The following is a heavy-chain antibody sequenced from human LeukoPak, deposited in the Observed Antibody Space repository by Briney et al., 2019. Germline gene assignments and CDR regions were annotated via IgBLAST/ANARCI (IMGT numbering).Heavy chain of an antibody. CDR2: ISSSGSTI. CDR1: GFTFSSYE. CDR3: ARDPLRGVIKGGFDY. Sequence: GGSLRLSCAASGFTFSSYEMNWVRQAPGKGLEWVSYISSSGSTIYYADSVKGRFTISRDNAKNSLYLQMNSLRAEDTAVYYCARDPLRGVIKGGFDYWGQGTLVTVSS. V-gene: IGHV3-48*03. J-gene: IGHJ4*02. D-gene: IGHD3-10*01.